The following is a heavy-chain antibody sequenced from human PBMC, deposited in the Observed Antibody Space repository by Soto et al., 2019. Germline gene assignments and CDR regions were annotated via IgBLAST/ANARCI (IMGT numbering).Heavy chain of an antibody. CDR1: GFTFTNYA. V-gene: IGHV3-23*01. CDR2: ITASGGTT. D-gene: IGHD3-10*01. J-gene: IGHJ4*02. CDR3: VKDPYNYCSGTYSHYFDY. Sequence: EVKLLESGGGLVQPGGSLRLSCAASGFTFTNYAMSWVRQAPGKGLEWVSHITASGGTTYYADSVKGRFTISRDSSKNTFHLQMKGLGAEDTAVYYCVKDPYNYCSGTYSHYFDYWGRGSLVTVSS.